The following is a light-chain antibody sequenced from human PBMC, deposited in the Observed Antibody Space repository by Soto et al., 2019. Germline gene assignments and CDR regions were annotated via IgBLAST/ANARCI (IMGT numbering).Light chain of an antibody. CDR1: QSVSSY. V-gene: IGKV3-11*01. CDR2: DAS. Sequence: EIVLTQSPATLSLSPGERATLSCRASQSVSSYLAWYQQKPGQAPRLLIYDASNRATGIPARFSGSGSGTDLTLTISSLEPEDFEVFYCQQRNNWPRGTFGQGTRLEIK. J-gene: IGKJ5*01. CDR3: QQRNNWPRGT.